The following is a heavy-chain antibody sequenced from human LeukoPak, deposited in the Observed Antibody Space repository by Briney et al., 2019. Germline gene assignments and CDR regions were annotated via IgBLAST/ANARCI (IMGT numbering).Heavy chain of an antibody. CDR3: AKPLGYCSSTNCFYYYGMDA. CDR1: GFTFSSFA. CDR2: ISGSGDNT. Sequence: GGSLRLSCAASGFTFSSFAMSWVRQAPGKGLEWVSGISGSGDNTYYADSVKGRFTISRDNSKNTLYLQVNSLRAEDTAVYYCAKPLGYCSSTNCFYYYGMDAWGQGTTVTVSS. V-gene: IGHV3-23*01. D-gene: IGHD2-2*01. J-gene: IGHJ6*02.